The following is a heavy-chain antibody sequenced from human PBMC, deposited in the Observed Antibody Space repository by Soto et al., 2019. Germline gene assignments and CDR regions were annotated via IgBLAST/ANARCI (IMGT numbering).Heavy chain of an antibody. D-gene: IGHD2-2*01. V-gene: IGHV4-31*03. Sequence: QVQLQESGPGLVKPSQTLSLTCTVSGGSITSSGYYWSWIRQHPGEGLEWIGFTSNSGSTSYNPSLKSRVTISVDTSSNQFSLTLKSVTAAATAFYYCARGGGSTKVDYWGQGTLVTVSP. CDR2: TSNSGST. J-gene: IGHJ4*02. CDR3: ARGGGSTKVDY. CDR1: GGSITSSGYY.